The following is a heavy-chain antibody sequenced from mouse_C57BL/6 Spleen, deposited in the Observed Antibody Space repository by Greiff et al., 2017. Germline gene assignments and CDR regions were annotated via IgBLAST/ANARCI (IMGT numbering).Heavy chain of an antibody. V-gene: IGHV1-64*01. Sequence: QVQLQQPGAELVKPGASVKLSCKASGYTFTSYWMHWVKQRPGQGLEWIGMIHPNSGSTNYNEKFKSKATLPVDKSSSTAYMQLSSPTSDDAAVYCCVPYYSGLGYWGKATLVTVAA. J-gene: IGHJ3*01. CDR1: GYTFTSYW. CDR2: IHPNSGST. D-gene: IGHD1-1*01. CDR3: VPYYSGLGY.